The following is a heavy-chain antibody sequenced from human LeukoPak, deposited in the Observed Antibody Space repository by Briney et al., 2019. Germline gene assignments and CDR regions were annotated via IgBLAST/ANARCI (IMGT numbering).Heavy chain of an antibody. CDR3: AKAMSTDHYDSKGFYRVDFDS. J-gene: IGHJ4*02. CDR2: ISGSGGST. CDR1: GFTFSSYA. Sequence: GGSLRLSCAASGFTFSSYAMSWVRQAPGKGLEWVSAISGSGGSTHYADSVKGRFTISRDNSKNTLYLQMNSLRAEDTAVYYCAKAMSTDHYDSKGFYRVDFDSWGQGTLVTVSS. D-gene: IGHD3-22*01. V-gene: IGHV3-23*01.